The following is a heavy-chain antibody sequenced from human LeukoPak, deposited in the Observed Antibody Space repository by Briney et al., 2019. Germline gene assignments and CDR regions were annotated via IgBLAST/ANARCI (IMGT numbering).Heavy chain of an antibody. CDR3: ARDAYGGNSWGWFDP. J-gene: IGHJ5*02. D-gene: IGHD4-23*01. V-gene: IGHV4-59*01. CDR1: DGSISGYY. Sequence: SETLSLTCTVSDGSISGYYWSWIRQSPGKGLEWIGYIYFTGFTHYDPSLKSRVTMSVDMSKYQFSLNLNSVTAADTAVYYCARDAYGGNSWGWFDPWGQGTLVTVSA. CDR2: IYFTGFT.